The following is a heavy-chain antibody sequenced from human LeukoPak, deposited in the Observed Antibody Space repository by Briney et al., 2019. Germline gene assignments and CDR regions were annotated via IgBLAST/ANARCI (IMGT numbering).Heavy chain of an antibody. CDR1: GGSFSGYY. CDR2: INHSGST. CDR3: ARRTVTSAFDI. Sequence: KTSETLSLTCAVYGGSFSGYYWSWIRQPPGKGLEWIGEINHSGSTNYNPSLKSRVTISVDTSKNQFSLELSSVTAADTAVYYCARRTVTSAFDIWGQGTMVTVSS. V-gene: IGHV4-34*01. D-gene: IGHD4-17*01. J-gene: IGHJ3*02.